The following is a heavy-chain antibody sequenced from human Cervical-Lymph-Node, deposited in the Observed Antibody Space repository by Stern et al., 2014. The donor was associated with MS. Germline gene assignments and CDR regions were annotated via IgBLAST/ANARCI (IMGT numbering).Heavy chain of an antibody. CDR3: AHSPEGPKVFPSLEWS. CDR1: GFSLMTNGLG. CDR2: IYWDDDK. Sequence: SGPTLVKPTQTLTLTCTFSGFSLMTNGLGVGWIRQPPGKAPEWLALIYWDDDKRYSPSLESRLTITKDTSKNQVVLTMTNMNPADTARYYCAHSPEGPKVFPSLEWSWGQGILVTVSS. J-gene: IGHJ5*02. V-gene: IGHV2-5*02. D-gene: IGHD3-3*01.